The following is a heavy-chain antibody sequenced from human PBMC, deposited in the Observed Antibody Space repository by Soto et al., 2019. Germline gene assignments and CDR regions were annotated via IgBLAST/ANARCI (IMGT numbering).Heavy chain of an antibody. D-gene: IGHD3-3*01. CDR1: GYTFTSYD. CDR2: MNPNSGNT. J-gene: IGHJ6*02. CDR3: ARESAIFGVVIGMDV. Sequence: ASVKVSCKASGYTFTSYDINWVRQATGQGLEWMGWMNPNSGNTGYAQKFQGRVTMTRNTSISTVYMELSSLRSEDTAVYYCARESAIFGVVIGMDVWGQGTTVTVSS. V-gene: IGHV1-8*01.